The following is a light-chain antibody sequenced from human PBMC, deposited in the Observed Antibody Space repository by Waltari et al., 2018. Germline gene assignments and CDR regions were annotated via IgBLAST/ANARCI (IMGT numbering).Light chain of an antibody. V-gene: IGKV1-8*01. J-gene: IGKJ4*02. Sequence: AIRMTQSPSSFSASTGDRVTITCRASQGISSYLAWYQQKPGKAPKLLIYAASTLQSGVPSRVSGSGAVTDFTLTISFLQSEDFATYYCQQYYSYPLTFGGGTKVEIK. CDR3: QQYYSYPLT. CDR2: AAS. CDR1: QGISSY.